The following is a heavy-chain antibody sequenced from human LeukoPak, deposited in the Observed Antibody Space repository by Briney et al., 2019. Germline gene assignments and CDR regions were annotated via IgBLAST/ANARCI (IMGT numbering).Heavy chain of an antibody. V-gene: IGHV4-59*11. CDR2: IYHSGNT. CDR1: GFSFSGHW. Sequence: PGGSLRLSCAASGFSFSGHWMNWVRQPPGKGLEGIGYIYHSGNTNFNPSLKSRLTMSIDTSKNQFSLRLTSVTAADTAVYYCARGNYGSGSYYVVDFDSWGQGTLVTVSS. J-gene: IGHJ4*02. CDR3: ARGNYGSGSYYVVDFDS. D-gene: IGHD3-10*01.